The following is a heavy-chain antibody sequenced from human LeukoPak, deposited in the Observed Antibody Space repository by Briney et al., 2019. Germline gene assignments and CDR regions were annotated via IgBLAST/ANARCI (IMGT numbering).Heavy chain of an antibody. CDR3: ARGPISLVTDNWFDP. V-gene: IGHV1-18*01. CDR1: GYTFTSYG. D-gene: IGHD3-9*01. CDR2: ISAYNGNT. Sequence: ASVKVSCKASGYTFTSYGISWVRQAPGQGLEWMGWISAYNGNTNYTQKLQGRVTMTTDTSTSTAYMELRSLRSDDTAVYYCARGPISLVTDNWFDPWGQGTLVTVSS. J-gene: IGHJ5*02.